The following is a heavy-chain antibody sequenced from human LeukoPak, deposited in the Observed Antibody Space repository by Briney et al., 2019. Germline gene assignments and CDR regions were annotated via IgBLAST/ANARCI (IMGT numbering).Heavy chain of an antibody. CDR3: ARALVGAATLSY. J-gene: IGHJ4*02. V-gene: IGHV5-51*01. Sequence: GESLKISSKGSGYSFTTYWIAWVRQMPGKGLEWMGVIYPGDSDTRYSPSFQGQVTLSADKSISTAYLQWSSLKASDTAIYYCARALVGAATLSYWGQGTLVTVSS. CDR2: IYPGDSDT. D-gene: IGHD1-26*01. CDR1: GYSFTTYW.